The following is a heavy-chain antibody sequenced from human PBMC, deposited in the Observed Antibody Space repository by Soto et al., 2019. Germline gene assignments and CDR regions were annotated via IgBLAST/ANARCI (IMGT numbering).Heavy chain of an antibody. CDR3: ASGVQLWYEYYFDY. CDR1: GGSISSSSYY. V-gene: IGHV4-39*01. D-gene: IGHD5-18*01. Sequence: SETLSLTCTVSGGSISSSSYYWGWIRQPPGKGLEWIGSIYYSGSTYYNPSLKSRVTISVDTSKNQFSLKLSSVTAADTAVYYCASGVQLWYEYYFDYWGQGTLVTVSS. J-gene: IGHJ4*02. CDR2: IYYSGST.